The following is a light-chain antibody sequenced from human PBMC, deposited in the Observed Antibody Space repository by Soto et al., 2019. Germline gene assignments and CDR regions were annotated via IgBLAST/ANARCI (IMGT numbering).Light chain of an antibody. CDR3: QQSYMNPIT. CDR1: QSISTY. Sequence: DIQMTQSPSSLSASVGNRVTITCRASQSISTYLNWYQKKTGKAPNLLIYDTSRLQSGVPSRFSGSGARTDFSLSISSVQPEDFTTYFSQQSYMNPITFGQGTQLEI. J-gene: IGKJ5*01. V-gene: IGKV1-39*01. CDR2: DTS.